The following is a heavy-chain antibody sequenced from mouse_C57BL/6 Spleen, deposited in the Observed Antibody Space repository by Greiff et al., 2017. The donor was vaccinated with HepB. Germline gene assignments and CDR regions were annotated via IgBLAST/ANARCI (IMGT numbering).Heavy chain of an antibody. CDR3: ARDRGGYYSNWYFDV. CDR1: GFTFSSYA. D-gene: IGHD2-5*01. J-gene: IGHJ1*03. CDR2: ISDGGSYT. V-gene: IGHV5-4*01. Sequence: EVQGVESGGGLVKPGGSLKLSCAASGFTFSSYAMSWVRQTPEKRLEWVATISDGGSYTYYPDNVKGRFTISRDNAKNNLYLQMSHLKSEDTAMYYCARDRGGYYSNWYFDVWGTGTTVTVSS.